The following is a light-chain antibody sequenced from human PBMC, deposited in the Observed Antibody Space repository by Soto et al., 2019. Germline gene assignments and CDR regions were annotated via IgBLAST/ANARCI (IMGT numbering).Light chain of an antibody. Sequence: EIVLTQSPGTLSLSPGDGATLSCRASQSISNNYLAWYQQKPGQPPRLLIFGASNRASGIPDRFSGSGSGTDFPLGVSRLEPEDFAVYYCQQYGSSFLSTFGQGTTLEIK. V-gene: IGKV3-20*01. CDR2: GAS. CDR1: QSISNNY. J-gene: IGKJ2*01. CDR3: QQYGSSFLST.